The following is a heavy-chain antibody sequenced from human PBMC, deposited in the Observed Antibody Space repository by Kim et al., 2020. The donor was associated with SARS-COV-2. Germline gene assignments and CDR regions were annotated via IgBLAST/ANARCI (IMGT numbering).Heavy chain of an antibody. Sequence: QKLQGRVTITADESTSTAYMELSSLRSEDTAVYYCASDTRRYFNWLPLDYWSQGTLVTVSS. CDR3: ASDTRRYFNWLPLDY. J-gene: IGHJ4*02. D-gene: IGHD3-9*01. V-gene: IGHV1-69*01.